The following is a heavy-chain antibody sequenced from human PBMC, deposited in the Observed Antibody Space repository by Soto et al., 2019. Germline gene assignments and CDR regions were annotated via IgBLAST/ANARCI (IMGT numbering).Heavy chain of an antibody. CDR3: AFGEESRYYYYGMDV. V-gene: IGHV3-48*01. CDR1: GLTFSSYS. CDR2: ISSSSSTI. J-gene: IGHJ6*02. D-gene: IGHD3-10*01. Sequence: EVQLVESGGGLVQRGGSLRLSCAASGLTFSSYSMNWVRQAPGKGLEWVSYISSSSSTIYYADSVKGRFTISRDNAKNTLYLQKNSLRAEDTAVYYCAFGEESRYYYYGMDVWGQGTTVTLSS.